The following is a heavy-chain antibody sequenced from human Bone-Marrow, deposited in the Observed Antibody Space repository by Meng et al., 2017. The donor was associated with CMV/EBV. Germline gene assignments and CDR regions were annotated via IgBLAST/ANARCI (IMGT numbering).Heavy chain of an antibody. Sequence: GSLRLSCAVYGGSFSGYYWSWIRQPPGKGLEWIGEINHSGSTNYNPSLKSRVTISVDTSKNQFPLKLSSVTAADTAVYYCAREGATARDFDYWGQGTLVTGSS. CDR2: INHSGST. V-gene: IGHV4-34*01. CDR3: AREGATARDFDY. D-gene: IGHD1-26*01. CDR1: GGSFSGYY. J-gene: IGHJ4*02.